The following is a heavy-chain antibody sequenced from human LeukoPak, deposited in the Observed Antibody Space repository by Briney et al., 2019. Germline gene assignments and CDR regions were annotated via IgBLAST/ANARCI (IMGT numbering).Heavy chain of an antibody. Sequence: ASVKVSCKASGYTFTGYYMHWVRQAPGQGLEWMGWINPNSGGTNYAQKSQGRVTMTRDTSISTAYMELSRLRSDDTAVYYCARDLYCGGDCYPSSFHYWGQGTLVTVSS. CDR2: INPNSGGT. D-gene: IGHD2-21*02. J-gene: IGHJ4*02. V-gene: IGHV1-2*02. CDR1: GYTFTGYY. CDR3: ARDLYCGGDCYPSSFHY.